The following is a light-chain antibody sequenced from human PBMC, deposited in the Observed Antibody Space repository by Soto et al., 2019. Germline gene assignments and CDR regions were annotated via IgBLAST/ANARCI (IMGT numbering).Light chain of an antibody. J-gene: IGLJ1*01. Sequence: QSVLTQPASVSGSPGQSITISCTGTSSDVGGYNYVSWYQQYPGKAPKLIIYEVSNRPSGVSNRFSGSKSGNTASLTISGLQAEDEADYNCLSYTSRSTLVFGTGTKVTVL. CDR3: LSYTSRSTLV. CDR2: EVS. CDR1: SSDVGGYNY. V-gene: IGLV2-14*01.